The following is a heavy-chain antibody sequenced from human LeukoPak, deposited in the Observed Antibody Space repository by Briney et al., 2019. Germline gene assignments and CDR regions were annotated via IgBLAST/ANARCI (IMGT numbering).Heavy chain of an antibody. CDR3: ARRSGIAVAGAFDY. V-gene: IGHV3-30*04. CDR2: ISYDGSNK. CDR1: GFTFSSYA. Sequence: GGSLRLSCAASGFTFSSYAMHWVRQAPGKGLEGVAVISYDGSNKYYADSVKGRFTISRDNSKNTLYLQMNSLRAEDTAVYYCARRSGIAVAGAFDYWGQGTLVTVSS. D-gene: IGHD6-19*01. J-gene: IGHJ4*02.